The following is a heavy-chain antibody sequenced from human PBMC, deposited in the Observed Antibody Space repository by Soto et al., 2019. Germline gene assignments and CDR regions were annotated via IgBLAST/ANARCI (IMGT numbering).Heavy chain of an antibody. J-gene: IGHJ6*02. V-gene: IGHV3-23*01. CDR1: GFTFSSYD. CDR3: AKGLCGGYALCHYYSCMVV. Sequence: GGSLRLSCAASGFTFSSYDMSWVRQAPGKGLEWISAISGSGGSTYYADSVKSRFTISRDNSKNTLYLQMNSLRAEDTAVYYCAKGLCGGYALCHYYSCMVVWGQGTTGTGSS. D-gene: IGHD2-2*01. CDR2: ISGSGGST.